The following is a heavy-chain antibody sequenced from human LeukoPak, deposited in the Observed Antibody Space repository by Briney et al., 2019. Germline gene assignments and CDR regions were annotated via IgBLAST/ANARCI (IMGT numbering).Heavy chain of an antibody. V-gene: IGHV3-20*04. CDR2: INWNGDSI. D-gene: IGHD2-2*01. CDR3: ARPRGCSSTTCYLTDAFDI. CDR1: GFTFDDYG. Sequence: GGSLRLSCAASGFTFDDYGMSWVRQAPGKGLEWVSGINWNGDSIGYADSVKGRFTISRDNAKNSLYLQMNSLRAEGTALYYCARPRGCSSTTCYLTDAFDIWGQGTMVTVSS. J-gene: IGHJ3*02.